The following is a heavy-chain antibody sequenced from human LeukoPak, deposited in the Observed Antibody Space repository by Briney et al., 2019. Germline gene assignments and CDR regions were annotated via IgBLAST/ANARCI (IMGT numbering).Heavy chain of an antibody. CDR1: GGSISSGENF. V-gene: IGHV4-30-4*08. CDR2: IYYRGSP. Sequence: SETLSLTCTVSGGSISSGENFWGWIRQPPGKGLEWIVYIYYRGSPFYNPSLKSRVAISVDTSKNQFSLKLSSMTAADTAVYYCARVVCTSSNCYAPSHLDYWGQGTLVTVSS. D-gene: IGHD2-2*01. CDR3: ARVVCTSSNCYAPSHLDY. J-gene: IGHJ4*02.